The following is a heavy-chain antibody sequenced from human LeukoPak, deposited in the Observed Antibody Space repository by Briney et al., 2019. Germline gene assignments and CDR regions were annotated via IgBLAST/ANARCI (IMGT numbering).Heavy chain of an antibody. Sequence: SETLSLTCAVYGGSFSGYYWSWIRQPPGKGLEWIGEINHSGSTNYNPSLKSRVTISVDTSKNQFSLKLSSVTAAATAVYYCASFTGSARTLWGQGTLVTVSS. CDR3: ASFTGSARTL. CDR1: GGSFSGYY. D-gene: IGHD3-10*01. V-gene: IGHV4-34*01. J-gene: IGHJ4*02. CDR2: INHSGST.